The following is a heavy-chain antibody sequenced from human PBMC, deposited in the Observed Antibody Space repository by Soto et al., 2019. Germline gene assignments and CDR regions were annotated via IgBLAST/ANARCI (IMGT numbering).Heavy chain of an antibody. CDR2: ISRSGSTI. D-gene: IGHD6-19*01. J-gene: IGHJ3*02. CDR3: ARGRPASSAWAYDVFEI. V-gene: IGHV3-11*01. Sequence: PGGSLRHSCAASGFTFSDYYMSWIRQAPGKGLEWVSYISRSGSTIYYADSVKGRFIISRDNAKNSLYLQMNSLRAEDTAVYYCARGRPASSAWAYDVFEIWGHETLVTVSS. CDR1: GFTFSDYY.